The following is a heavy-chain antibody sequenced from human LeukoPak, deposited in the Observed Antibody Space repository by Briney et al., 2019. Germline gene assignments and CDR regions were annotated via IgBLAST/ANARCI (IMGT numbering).Heavy chain of an antibody. CDR1: GYTFTSYG. CDR2: ISAYNGNT. CDR3: ARSACSGDGCFLDY. J-gene: IGHJ4*02. Sequence: ASVKVSCKASGYTFTSYGISWVRQAPGQGLEWMGWISAYNGNTNYAQKLQGRVTMTSDMSTNTLYMELSSLRSEDTAVYYCARSACSGDGCFLDYWGQGTLLTVSS. V-gene: IGHV1-18*01. D-gene: IGHD2-15*01.